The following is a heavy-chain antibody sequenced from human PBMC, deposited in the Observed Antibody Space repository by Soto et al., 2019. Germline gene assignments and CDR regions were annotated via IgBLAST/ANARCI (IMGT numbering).Heavy chain of an antibody. CDR1: GYSFTSYW. Sequence: GESLKISCKGSGYSFTSYWISWVRQMPGEGLGWMGRIDPSESYTNYSPSFQGHVTISADKSISTAYLQWSSLKASDTAMYYCARHGVWGIGIAVAGKNWFDPWGQGTLVTVSS. D-gene: IGHD6-19*01. J-gene: IGHJ5*02. V-gene: IGHV5-10-1*01. CDR2: IDPSESYT. CDR3: ARHGVWGIGIAVAGKNWFDP.